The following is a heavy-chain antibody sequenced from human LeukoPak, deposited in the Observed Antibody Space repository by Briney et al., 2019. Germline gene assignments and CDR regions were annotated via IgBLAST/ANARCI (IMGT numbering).Heavy chain of an antibody. D-gene: IGHD3-9*01. CDR3: ARGNILTGYCFDF. J-gene: IGHJ4*02. Sequence: SETLSLTCAVYGGSITGYYWSWIRQTPGRGLEWVGEIHYAGATSYNPSLKSRATISTDTSKNQFSLRLNSVTAADTAVYYCARGNILTGYCFDFWGQGALVTVSS. CDR1: GGSITGYY. V-gene: IGHV4-34*01. CDR2: IHYAGAT.